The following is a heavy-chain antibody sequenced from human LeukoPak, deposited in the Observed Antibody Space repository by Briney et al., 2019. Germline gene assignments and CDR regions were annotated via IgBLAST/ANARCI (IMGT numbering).Heavy chain of an antibody. CDR1: GGSFSGYY. CDR2: INHSGST. V-gene: IGHV4-34*01. CDR3: AKTGYSSSHNWFDP. D-gene: IGHD6-13*01. Sequence: PSETLSLTCAVYGGSFSGYYWSWIRQPPGKGLEWFGEINHSGSTNYNPSLKSRVTISVDTSKNQFSLKLSSVTAADTAVYYCAKTGYSSSHNWFDPWGQGTLVTVSS. J-gene: IGHJ5*02.